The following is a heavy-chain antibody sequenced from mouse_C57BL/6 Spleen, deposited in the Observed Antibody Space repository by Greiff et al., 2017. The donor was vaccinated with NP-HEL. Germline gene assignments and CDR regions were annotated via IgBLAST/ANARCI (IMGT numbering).Heavy chain of an antibody. J-gene: IGHJ3*01. CDR2: INPNNGGT. CDR1: GYTFTDYY. D-gene: IGHD2-3*01. CDR3: AKGDGYYGGFDD. V-gene: IGHV1-26*01. Sequence: EVQLQQSGPELVKPGASVKISCKASGYTFTDYYMNWVKQSHGKSLEWIGDINPNNGGTSYTKKFKGQATLTVDKSSSTAYMELRSLTSEDSEDYDGAKGDGYYGGFDDWGQGALVTVSA.